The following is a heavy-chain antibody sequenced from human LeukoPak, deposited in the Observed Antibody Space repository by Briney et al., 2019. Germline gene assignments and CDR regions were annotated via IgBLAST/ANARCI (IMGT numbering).Heavy chain of an antibody. CDR2: INPNSGGT. J-gene: IGHJ4*02. CDR3: ARVLAYGSGNSNDY. D-gene: IGHD3-10*01. V-gene: IGHV1-2*02. CDR1: GYTFTGYY. Sequence: ASVKVSCKASGYTFTGYYMHWVRQAPGQGLEWMGWINPNSGGTNYAQKFQGRVTMTRDTSISTAYMELSGLRSDDTAVYYCARVLAYGSGNSNDYWGQGTLVTVSS.